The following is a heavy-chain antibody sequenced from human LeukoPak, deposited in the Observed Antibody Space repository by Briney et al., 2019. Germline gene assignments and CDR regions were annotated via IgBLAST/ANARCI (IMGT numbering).Heavy chain of an antibody. CDR3: ARALVVPATNWFDP. J-gene: IGHJ5*02. CDR2: IYYSGST. Sequence: SEPLSLTHTVSGGPISSGVYYWSWIRQPPGKSLEWFGYIYYSGSTYYNPSLKSRVTISVDTSKNQFSLKLSSVTAADTAVYYCARALVVPATNWFDPWGQGTLVTVSS. CDR1: GGPISSGVYY. V-gene: IGHV4-31*03. D-gene: IGHD2-2*01.